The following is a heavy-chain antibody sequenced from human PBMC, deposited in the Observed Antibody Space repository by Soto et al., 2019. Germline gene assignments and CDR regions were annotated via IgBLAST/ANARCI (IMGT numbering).Heavy chain of an antibody. Sequence: EVQLVESGGGLVKPGGSLRLSCAASGFTFSSYSMNWVRQAPGKGLEWVSSISSSSSYIYYADSVKGRFTISRDNAKNSRYLQMNSLRAEDTAVYYCARGAAGEYYYYGMDFWGQGTTVTVSS. J-gene: IGHJ6*02. V-gene: IGHV3-21*01. CDR2: ISSSSSYI. CDR3: ARGAAGEYYYYGMDF. D-gene: IGHD6-13*01. CDR1: GFTFSSYS.